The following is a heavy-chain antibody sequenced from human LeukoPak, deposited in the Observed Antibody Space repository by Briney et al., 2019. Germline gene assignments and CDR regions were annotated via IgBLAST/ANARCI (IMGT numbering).Heavy chain of an antibody. V-gene: IGHV3-21*01. CDR2: ISSSSSYI. Sequence: GGSLRLSCAASGFTFSSSAMSWVRQAPGKGLEWVSSISSSSSYIYYADSVKGRFTISRDNAKNSLYLQMNSLRAEDTAVYYCARDDEYSSSSGDYWGQGTLVTVSS. CDR1: GFTFSSSA. J-gene: IGHJ4*02. CDR3: ARDDEYSSSSGDY. D-gene: IGHD6-6*01.